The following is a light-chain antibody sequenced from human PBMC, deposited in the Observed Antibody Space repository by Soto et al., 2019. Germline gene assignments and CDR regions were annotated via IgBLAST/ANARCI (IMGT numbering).Light chain of an antibody. Sequence: QYALTQPASVSGSPGQSITISCTGTSSDVGTYEYVSWYQHHPGKAPKLMIYDVSNRPSGVSDRFSGSKSGNTASLTISGLQAEDEADYYCSSYASNGDVLFGGGTKLTVL. CDR3: SSYASNGDVL. J-gene: IGLJ2*01. CDR2: DVS. V-gene: IGLV2-14*03. CDR1: SSDVGTYEY.